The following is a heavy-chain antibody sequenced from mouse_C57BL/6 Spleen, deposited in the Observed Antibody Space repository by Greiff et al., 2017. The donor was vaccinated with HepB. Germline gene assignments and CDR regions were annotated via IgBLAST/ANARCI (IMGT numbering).Heavy chain of an antibody. CDR2: IYPGSGST. Sequence: QVQLQQPGAELVKPGASVKMSCKASGYTFTSYWITWVKQRPGQGLEWIGDIYPGSGSTNYNEKFKSKATLTVDPSSSTAYMQLSSLTSEDSAVYYCARWDGSSFWYFDVWGTGTTVTVSS. CDR1: GYTFTSYW. D-gene: IGHD1-1*01. V-gene: IGHV1-55*01. J-gene: IGHJ1*03. CDR3: ARWDGSSFWYFDV.